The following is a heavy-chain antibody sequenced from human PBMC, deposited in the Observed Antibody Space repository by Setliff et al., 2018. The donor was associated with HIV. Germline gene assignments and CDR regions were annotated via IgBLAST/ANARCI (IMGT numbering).Heavy chain of an antibody. V-gene: IGHV3-21*01. CDR1: GFTFSTSG. Sequence: PGGSLRLSCAASGFTFSTSGMNWVRQAPGKGLEWVSSISSRGGSVYYADSVRGRFTISRDNANNLLYLQMNSLRAEDTAVYYCARDQEHIIVVSATGNMPGYLHYYYMDVWGKRSTVTVSS. CDR3: ARDQEHIIVVSATGNMPGYLHYYYMDV. CDR2: ISSRGGSV. J-gene: IGHJ6*03. D-gene: IGHD2-2*01.